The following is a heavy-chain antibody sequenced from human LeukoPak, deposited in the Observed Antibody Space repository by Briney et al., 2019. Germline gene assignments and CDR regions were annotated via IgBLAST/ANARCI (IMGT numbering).Heavy chain of an antibody. V-gene: IGHV1-69*04. CDR3: ATLCSGGFCYVDY. Sequence: SVKVSCKASGGTFPNYDISWVRQAPGQGLEWMGRFVPSVDVANYSPKFRGRVTITADKSTTTVFMELSSLRSEDTAVYYCATLCSGGFCYVDYWGQGTLVTVSS. J-gene: IGHJ4*02. CDR1: GGTFPNYD. D-gene: IGHD2-15*01. CDR2: FVPSVDVA.